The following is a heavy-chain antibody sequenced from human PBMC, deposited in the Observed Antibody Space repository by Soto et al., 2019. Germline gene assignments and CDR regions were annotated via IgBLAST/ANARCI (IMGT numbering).Heavy chain of an antibody. CDR3: ARAPPIRYSYGWECDY. Sequence: EVQLVESGGGLVQPGGSLRLSCAASGFTFSSYWMHWVRQAPGKGLVWVSRINSDGSSTSYADSVKGRFTISRDNAKNTLYLQMNSLRAEHTAVYYCARAPPIRYSYGWECDYWGQGTLVTVSS. D-gene: IGHD5-18*01. CDR1: GFTFSSYW. CDR2: INSDGSST. J-gene: IGHJ4*02. V-gene: IGHV3-74*01.